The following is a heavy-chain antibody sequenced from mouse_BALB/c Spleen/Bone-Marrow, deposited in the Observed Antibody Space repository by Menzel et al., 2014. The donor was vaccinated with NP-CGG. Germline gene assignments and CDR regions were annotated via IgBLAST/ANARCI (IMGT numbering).Heavy chain of an antibody. CDR2: IDPANGNT. J-gene: IGHJ3*01. V-gene: IGHV14-3*02. CDR1: GFNIKDTY. Sequence: EVQRVESGAELVKPGASVKLSCTASGFNIKDTYIHWVKQRPKQGLEWIGRIDPANGNTKYDPKFQGKATITTDTSSNTAYLQLSSLTSEDTAVYYCASYYYGRSSFACWGQGTLVTVSA. D-gene: IGHD1-1*01. CDR3: ASYYYGRSSFAC.